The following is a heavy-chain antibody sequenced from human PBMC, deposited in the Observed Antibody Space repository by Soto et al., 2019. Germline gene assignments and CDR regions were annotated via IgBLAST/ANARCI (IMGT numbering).Heavy chain of an antibody. Sequence: SVKVSCKASGGTFSSYAISWLRQSAGQGLEWMGGIIPIFGTVNYAQKFQGRVTITADESTSTAYMELSSLRSEDTAVYYCARDRDGDYFDYWGQGTLVTVSS. D-gene: IGHD4-17*01. CDR1: GGTFSSYA. CDR2: IIPIFGTV. CDR3: ARDRDGDYFDY. J-gene: IGHJ4*02. V-gene: IGHV1-69*13.